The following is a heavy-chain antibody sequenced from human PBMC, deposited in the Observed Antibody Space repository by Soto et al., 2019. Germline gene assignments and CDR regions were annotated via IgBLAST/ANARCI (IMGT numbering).Heavy chain of an antibody. J-gene: IGHJ5*02. CDR2: IYYSGST. CDR1: GGSISSGGYY. D-gene: IGHD5-18*01. Sequence: SETLSLTCTVSGGSISSGGYYWSWIRQHPGKGLEWIGYIYYSGSTYYNPSLKSRVTISVDTSKNQFSLKLSSVTAADTAVYYCARATVYSKKPHNWFDPWGQGTLVTVSS. V-gene: IGHV4-31*03. CDR3: ARATVYSKKPHNWFDP.